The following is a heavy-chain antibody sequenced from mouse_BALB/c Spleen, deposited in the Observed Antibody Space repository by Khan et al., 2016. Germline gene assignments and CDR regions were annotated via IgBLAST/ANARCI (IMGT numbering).Heavy chain of an antibody. Sequence: EVQLQESGPSLVKPSQTLSLTCSVTGDSITSGYWNWIRKFPGNKLEYMGYISYSGSTNYNPSLKSRISITRDTSENQSYLQLNTVTTEHTATYYCARGSTTAPYAMDYWGQGTSVTVSS. V-gene: IGHV3-8*02. D-gene: IGHD1-1*01. CDR3: ARGSTTAPYAMDY. CDR1: GDSITSGY. J-gene: IGHJ4*01. CDR2: ISYSGST.